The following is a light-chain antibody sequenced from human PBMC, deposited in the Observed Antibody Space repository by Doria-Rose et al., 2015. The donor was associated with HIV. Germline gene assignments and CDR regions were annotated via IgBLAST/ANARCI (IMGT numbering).Light chain of an antibody. V-gene: IGKV1-13*02. CDR2: DAS. CDR3: QQFNSYPRT. CDR1: QDIYSA. Sequence: TQSPSSLSASIGDRVTFACRASQDIYSALAWYRREPGQPPRLLIYDASTLESGVPSRFGGSGSGTNFTLTISGLQPEDFATYYCQQFNSYPRTFGQGTKLEI. J-gene: IGKJ2*01.